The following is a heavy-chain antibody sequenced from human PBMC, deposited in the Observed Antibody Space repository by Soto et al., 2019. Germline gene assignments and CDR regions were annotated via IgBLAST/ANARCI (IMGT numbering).Heavy chain of an antibody. V-gene: IGHV3-30*18. CDR2: ISYDGSNK. J-gene: IGHJ4*02. Sequence: QVPLVESGGGVVQPGRSLRLSCAASGFTFSSYGMHWVRQAPGKGLEWVAVISYDGSNKYYADSVKGRFTISRDNXKXXLYLQMNSLRAEDTAVYYCAKNGENLIPFGGVIANWGQGTLVTVSS. CDR3: AKNGENLIPFGGVIAN. D-gene: IGHD3-16*02. CDR1: GFTFSSYG.